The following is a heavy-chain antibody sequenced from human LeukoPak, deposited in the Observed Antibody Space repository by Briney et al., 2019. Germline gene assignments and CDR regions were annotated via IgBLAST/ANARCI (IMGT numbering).Heavy chain of an antibody. V-gene: IGHV4-34*01. J-gene: IGHJ4*02. Sequence: PSETLFLTCDVYNASFGPYYWSWLRQSPGKGLEYIGEVNYRGDGNYNPSLNSRASISIDTSKKQFSLRLTSVTAADTAMYYCARETSLHIFDSWGQGTLVTVSS. CDR2: VNYRGDG. CDR3: ARETSLHIFDS. D-gene: IGHD2-21*01. CDR1: NASFGPYY.